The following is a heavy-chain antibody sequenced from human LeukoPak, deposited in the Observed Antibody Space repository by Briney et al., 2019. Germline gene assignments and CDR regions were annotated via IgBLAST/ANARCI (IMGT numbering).Heavy chain of an antibody. CDR2: ISSSGSTI. CDR3: ARVGRSGWLRPRGDWYFDL. CDR1: GFTFSDYY. J-gene: IGHJ2*01. Sequence: GGSLRLSCAASGFTFSDYYMSWIRQAPGKGLEWVSYISSSGSTIYYADSVKGRFTISRDNAKNSLYLQMNSLRAEDTAVYYCARVGRSGWLRPRGDWYFDLWGRGTLVTVSS. V-gene: IGHV3-11*01. D-gene: IGHD5-12*01.